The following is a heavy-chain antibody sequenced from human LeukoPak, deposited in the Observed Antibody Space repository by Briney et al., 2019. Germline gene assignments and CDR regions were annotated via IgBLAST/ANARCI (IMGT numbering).Heavy chain of an antibody. CDR3: ARKLLWFGGLQNWFDP. Sequence: ASVKVSCKASGYTFTSYGISWVRQAPGQGLEWMGWISAYNGDTNYAQKLQGRVTMTTDTSTSTAYMELRSLRSDDTAVYYCARKLLWFGGLQNWFDPWGQGTLVTVSS. V-gene: IGHV1-18*01. CDR2: ISAYNGDT. J-gene: IGHJ5*02. D-gene: IGHD3-10*01. CDR1: GYTFTSYG.